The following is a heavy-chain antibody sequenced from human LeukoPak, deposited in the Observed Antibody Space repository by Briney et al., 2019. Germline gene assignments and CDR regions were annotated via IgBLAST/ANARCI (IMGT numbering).Heavy chain of an antibody. Sequence: PSETLSLTCTVSGGSISSYYWSWIRQPAGKGLEWIGRIYTSGGTNYNPSLKSRVTMSVDTSKNQFSLKLSSVTAADTAVYYCARELSPLMVYAGNWFDPWGQGTLVTVSS. V-gene: IGHV4-4*07. CDR3: ARELSPLMVYAGNWFDP. D-gene: IGHD2-8*01. J-gene: IGHJ5*02. CDR2: IYTSGGT. CDR1: GGSISSYY.